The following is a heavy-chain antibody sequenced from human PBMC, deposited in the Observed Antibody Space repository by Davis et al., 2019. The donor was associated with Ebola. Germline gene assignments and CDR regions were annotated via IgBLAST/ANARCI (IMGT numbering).Heavy chain of an antibody. V-gene: IGHV3-48*01. J-gene: IGHJ4*02. D-gene: IGHD4-23*01. CDR2: IDHTGRTS. CDR1: GFTFSTHS. CDR3: ASGGNIPFEY. Sequence: GESLKISCAASGFTFSTHSLNWVRQAPGKGLQWISFIDHTGRTSYYADSVKGRFTISRDDAQNSLYLQMNSLRAEDTAVYYCASGGNIPFEYWGQGILVSVSS.